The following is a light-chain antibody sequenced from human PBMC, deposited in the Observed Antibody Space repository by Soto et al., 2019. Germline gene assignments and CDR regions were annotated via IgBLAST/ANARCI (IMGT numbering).Light chain of an antibody. V-gene: IGKV3-15*01. Sequence: EIVMTQSPATLSVSPGERVTLSCRASQSVSNNLAWYQQKPGQAPRVLIYNTFTRATGIPARFSGSGAGTEFTLTIGSLQSEDFAIYYCQQYNNWPRTFGQGTKVDIK. J-gene: IGKJ1*01. CDR3: QQYNNWPRT. CDR1: QSVSNN. CDR2: NTF.